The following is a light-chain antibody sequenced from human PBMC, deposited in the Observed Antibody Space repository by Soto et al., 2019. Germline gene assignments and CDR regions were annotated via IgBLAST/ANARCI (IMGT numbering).Light chain of an antibody. J-gene: IGLJ2*01. CDR3: SSYAGSNNLL. CDR2: EVT. V-gene: IGLV2-8*01. CDR1: SSDVGAYNY. Sequence: QSVLTQPPSASGSPGQSVTISCTGTSSDVGAYNYVSWYQQHPGKAPKLMIYEVTKRPSGVPDRFSGSKFGSTASLTVYGLQAEDEADYFCSSYAGSNNLLFGGGTKLTVL.